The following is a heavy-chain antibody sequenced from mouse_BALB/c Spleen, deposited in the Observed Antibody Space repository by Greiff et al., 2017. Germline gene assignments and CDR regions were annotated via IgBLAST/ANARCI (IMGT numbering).Heavy chain of an antibody. CDR2: IWSGGST. J-gene: IGHJ4*01. CDR3: ARNYRNYAMDY. CDR1: GFSLTTYG. V-gene: IGHV2-4-1*01. Sequence: PLPESGPGLVQPSQSLSITCTVSGFSLTTYGVHWVRQSPGKGLEWLGVIWSGGSTDYNAAFISRLSISKDNSKSQVFFKINSLQADDTAIYYCARNYRNYAMDYWGQGTSVTVSS.